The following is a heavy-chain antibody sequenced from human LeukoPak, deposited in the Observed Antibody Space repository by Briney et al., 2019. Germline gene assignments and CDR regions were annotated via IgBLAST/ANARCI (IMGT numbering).Heavy chain of an antibody. CDR2: INNDGSIT. Sequence: GGSLRLSCAASGFTFSSYWMHWVRQAPGKGLVWVSRINNDGSITTYADSVKGRFTISRGNAKNTLYLQMNSLRAEDTAVYYCAREGGVVGATTDAFDIWGQGTMASVSS. CDR1: GFTFSSYW. CDR3: AREGGVVGATTDAFDI. V-gene: IGHV3-74*03. D-gene: IGHD1-26*01. J-gene: IGHJ3*02.